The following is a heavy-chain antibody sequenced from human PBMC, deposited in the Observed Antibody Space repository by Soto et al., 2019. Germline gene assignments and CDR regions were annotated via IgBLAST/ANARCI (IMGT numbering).Heavy chain of an antibody. J-gene: IGHJ6*02. CDR2: TIPIFGTA. CDR1: GGTFSSYA. D-gene: IGHD2-2*01. V-gene: IGHV1-69*06. CDR3: ARDIVVVPAASWYHGMDV. Sequence: QVQLVQSGAEVKKPGSSVKVSCKASGGTFSSYAISWVRQAPGQGLEWMGGTIPIFGTANYAQKFQGRVTITADKSTSTAYMELSSLRSEDTAVYHCARDIVVVPAASWYHGMDVWGQGTTVTVSS.